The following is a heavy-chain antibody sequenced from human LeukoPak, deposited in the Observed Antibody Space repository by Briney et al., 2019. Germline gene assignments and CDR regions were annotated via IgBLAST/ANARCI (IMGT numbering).Heavy chain of an antibody. V-gene: IGHV3-23*01. D-gene: IGHD2-2*01. J-gene: IGHJ4*02. CDR3: AKLRRVVVPAASDY. CDR1: GFTFSSYA. CDR2: ISGSGGST. Sequence: GGSLRLSCAASGFTFSSYAMSWVRQAPGKGLEGVSAISGSGGSTYYADSVKGRFTISRDNSKNTLYLQMNSLRAEDTAVYYCAKLRRVVVPAASDYWGQGTLVTVSS.